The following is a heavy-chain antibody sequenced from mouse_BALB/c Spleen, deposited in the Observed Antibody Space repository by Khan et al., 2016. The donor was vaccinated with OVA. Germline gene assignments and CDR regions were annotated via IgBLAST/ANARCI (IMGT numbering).Heavy chain of an antibody. CDR1: GYTFTNYY. CDR3: SRAGYGTFAY. J-gene: IGHJ3*01. V-gene: IGHV1S81*02. Sequence: VQLQQSGAELVKPGASVRLSCKASGYTFTNYYLYWVKQRPGHGLEWIGDINPSNGGPNFTEQFKNKVPLTVAKSSSTAYMQLSSLTSEDSAVYYCSRAGYGTFAYWGQGTLVTVSA. CDR2: INPSNGGP. D-gene: IGHD2-1*01.